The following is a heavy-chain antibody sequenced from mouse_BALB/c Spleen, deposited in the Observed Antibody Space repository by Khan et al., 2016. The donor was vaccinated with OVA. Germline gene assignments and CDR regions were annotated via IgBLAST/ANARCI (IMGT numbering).Heavy chain of an antibody. CDR3: ARGNYYWYCFNY. Sequence: EVQLVESGPGLVKPSQSLSLTCTVTGYSITSGYAWNWIRQFPGNKLEWMGYISYSGVTSYTPSLKSRISITRDTSKNQFFLQLNSVTTEDTATNYCARGNYYWYCFNYWGQGTTLTVSS. CDR2: ISYSGVT. V-gene: IGHV3-2*02. J-gene: IGHJ2*01. D-gene: IGHD1-1*01. CDR1: GYSITSGYA.